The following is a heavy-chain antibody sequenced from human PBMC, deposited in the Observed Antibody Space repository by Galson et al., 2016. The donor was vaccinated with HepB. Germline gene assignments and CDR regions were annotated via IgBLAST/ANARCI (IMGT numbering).Heavy chain of an antibody. CDR1: GFTFSTYA. D-gene: IGHD5-12*01. Sequence: SLRLSCASSGFTFSTYAMSWVRQVPGKGLEWVSSVSGSGGTSYADSVKGRFTISSDNAKTTLYLQMNSLRVEDTAVYYCTKGRGAGYNGKEWNFEYWGQGILVTVSS. J-gene: IGHJ4*02. CDR2: VSGSGGT. CDR3: TKGRGAGYNGKEWNFEY. V-gene: IGHV3-23*01.